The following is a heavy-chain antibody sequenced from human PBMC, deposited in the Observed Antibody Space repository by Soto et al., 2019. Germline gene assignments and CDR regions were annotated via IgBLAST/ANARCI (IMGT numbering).Heavy chain of an antibody. D-gene: IGHD5-12*01. CDR2: INTYNGMT. CDR1: GYTFINYH. J-gene: IGHJ4*02. CDR3: AKSPRGEMATD. Sequence: QVQLVQSGGEVKKPDASVTVSCKASGYTFINYHITWVRQAPGQGLEWMAWINTYNGMTDYAQRFQGRVTMTRDTSTSTAYMELRNLGSDDTAVYFCAKSPRGEMATDWGQGTLVTVSS. V-gene: IGHV1-18*01.